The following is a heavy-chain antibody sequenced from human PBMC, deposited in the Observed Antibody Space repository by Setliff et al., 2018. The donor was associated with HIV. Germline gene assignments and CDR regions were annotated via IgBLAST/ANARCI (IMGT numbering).Heavy chain of an antibody. V-gene: IGHV4-59*11. D-gene: IGHD6-19*01. CDR2: IYSSGST. CDR1: GGSISGHY. CDR3: ARDNDSSGWPLDY. Sequence: SETLSLTCTVSGGSISGHYWSWIRQPPGKGPECIGYIYSSGSTNYNPSLRSRVTISADTSKNQFSLKLTSVTAADTAVYYCARDNDSSGWPLDYWGQGTLVTVSS. J-gene: IGHJ4*02.